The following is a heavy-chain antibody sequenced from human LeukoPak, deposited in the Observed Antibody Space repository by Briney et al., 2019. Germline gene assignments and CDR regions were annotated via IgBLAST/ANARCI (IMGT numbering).Heavy chain of an antibody. CDR1: GFTFSGSA. CDR3: TSRYDSSGYYPLDY. Sequence: PGGSLRLSCAASGFTFSGSAMQWVRQASGKGLEWVGRIRSKANSYAAAYAASVKGRFTISRDDSKNTSYLQMNRLKTEDTAVYYCTSRYDSSGYYPLDYWGQGTLVTVSS. J-gene: IGHJ4*02. CDR2: IRSKANSYAA. D-gene: IGHD3-22*01. V-gene: IGHV3-73*01.